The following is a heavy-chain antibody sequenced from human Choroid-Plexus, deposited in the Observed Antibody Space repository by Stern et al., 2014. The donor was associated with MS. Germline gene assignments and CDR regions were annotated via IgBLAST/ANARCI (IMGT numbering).Heavy chain of an antibody. CDR1: GFTFGSCA. CDR2: VSYDGSNK. D-gene: IGHD2/OR15-2a*01. CDR3: AKERQYLTYFFDH. J-gene: IGHJ5*02. V-gene: IGHV3-30*18. Sequence: VQLVQSGGGVVQPGRPLKLSCVGSGFTFGSCAMHWVRQAPGKGLEWVAGVSYDGSNKYYADSVTGRFTISRDNSQNTLYMQMSSLRPEDTAVYYCAKERQYLTYFFDHWGQGSLVTVSS.